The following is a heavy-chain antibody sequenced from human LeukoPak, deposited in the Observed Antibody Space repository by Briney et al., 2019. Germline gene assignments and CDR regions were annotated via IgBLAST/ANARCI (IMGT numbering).Heavy chain of an antibody. CDR1: GDSFSSYA. V-gene: IGHV1-69*06. CDR3: AKQGAARQDYYMDV. Sequence: ASVKVSCKASGDSFSSYAITWVRQAPGQGLEWLGRITPIFGTANYPQKFQGRVTITADILSSTAYIEMTNLTSDDTAVYFCAKQGAARQDYYMDVWGNGTTVSVS. D-gene: IGHD5-18*01. CDR2: ITPIFGTA. J-gene: IGHJ6*03.